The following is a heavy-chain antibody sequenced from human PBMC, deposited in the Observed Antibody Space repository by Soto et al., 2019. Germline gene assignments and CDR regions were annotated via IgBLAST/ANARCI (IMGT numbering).Heavy chain of an antibody. CDR2: IYYSGST. CDR3: ARPHYYESSGYYLGAFDI. Sequence: QLQLQESGPGLVKPSETLSLTCTVSGGSISSSSYYWGWIRQPPGEGLEWIGSIYYSGSTYYNPSRKSRVTISVDTSKHQCSLTLSSGTAADTAVYYCARPHYYESSGYYLGAFDIWGQGTMVTVSS. D-gene: IGHD3-22*01. CDR1: GGSISSSSYY. J-gene: IGHJ3*02. V-gene: IGHV4-39*01.